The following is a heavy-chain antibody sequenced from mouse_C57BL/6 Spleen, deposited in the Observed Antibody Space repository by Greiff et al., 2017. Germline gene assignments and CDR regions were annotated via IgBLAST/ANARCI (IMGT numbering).Heavy chain of an antibody. D-gene: IGHD2-10*02. CDR2: INPNNGGT. CDR1: GYTFTDYY. Sequence: EVQLQQSGPELVKPGASVKISCKASGYTFTDYYMNWVKQSHGKSLEWIGDINPNNGGTSYNQKFKGKATLTVDKSSSTAYMELRSLTSEDSAVYYCAREGYGNRGNFDYWGQGTTLTVSS. J-gene: IGHJ2*01. V-gene: IGHV1-26*01. CDR3: AREGYGNRGNFDY.